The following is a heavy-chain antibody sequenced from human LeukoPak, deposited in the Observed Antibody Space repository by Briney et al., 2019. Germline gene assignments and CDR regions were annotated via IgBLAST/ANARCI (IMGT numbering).Heavy chain of an antibody. Sequence: SQTLSLTCTVSGGSISSGGYYWSWLRQHPGKGLEWIGYIYYSGSTYYNPSLKSRVTISVDTSKNQFSLKLSSVTAADTAVYYCARAIRGYSGYDDDWGQGTLVTVSS. V-gene: IGHV4-31*03. CDR1: GGSISSGGYY. CDR2: IYYSGST. CDR3: ARAIRGYSGYDDD. D-gene: IGHD5-12*01. J-gene: IGHJ4*02.